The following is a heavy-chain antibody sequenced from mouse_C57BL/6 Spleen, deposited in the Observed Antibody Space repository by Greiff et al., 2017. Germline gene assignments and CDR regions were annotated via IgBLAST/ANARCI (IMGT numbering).Heavy chain of an antibody. J-gene: IGHJ4*01. CDR3: ARYPITTVVATDYAMDY. D-gene: IGHD1-1*01. V-gene: IGHV1-76*01. CDR1: GYTFTDYY. CDR2: IYPGSGNT. Sequence: VKLQESGAELVRPGASVKLSCKASGYTFTDYYINWVKQRPGQGLEWIARIYPGSGNTYYNEKFKGKATLTAEKSSSTAYMQLSSLTSEDSAVYFCARYPITTVVATDYAMDYWGQGTSVTVSS.